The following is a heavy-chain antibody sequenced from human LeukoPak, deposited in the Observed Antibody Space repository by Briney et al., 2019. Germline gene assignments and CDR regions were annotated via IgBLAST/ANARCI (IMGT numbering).Heavy chain of an antibody. CDR1: GFTFSSYW. CDR3: ARDTLRVVPAANDY. D-gene: IGHD2-2*01. J-gene: IGHJ4*02. V-gene: IGHV3-7*01. CDR2: IKHDGSEK. Sequence: GGSLRVSCAGSGFTFSSYWMSWVRQARGKGLEWVANIKHDGSEKYYVDSVKGRFTISRDNAKSSLYLQMNSLRAEDTAVYYCARDTLRVVPAANDYWGQGTLVTVSS.